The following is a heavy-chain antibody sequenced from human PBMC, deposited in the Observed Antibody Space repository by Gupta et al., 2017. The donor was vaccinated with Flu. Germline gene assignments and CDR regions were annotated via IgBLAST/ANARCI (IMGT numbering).Heavy chain of an antibody. V-gene: IGHV3-23*01. Sequence: SWVRHAPGKGLEWVSAISGSGGSTYYADSVKGRFTISRDNSKNTLDLQMNRLRAEATAVYYCAKDTWSSSYTRYGINVWGQGTTVIVS. CDR2: ISGSGGST. CDR3: AKDTWSSSYTRYGINV. D-gene: IGHD6-13*01. J-gene: IGHJ6*02.